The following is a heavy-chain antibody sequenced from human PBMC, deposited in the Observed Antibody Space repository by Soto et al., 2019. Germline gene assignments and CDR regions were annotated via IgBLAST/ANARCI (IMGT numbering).Heavy chain of an antibody. CDR2: IYYSGST. CDR1: GGSISSGDYY. V-gene: IGHV4-30-4*01. J-gene: IGHJ4*02. CDR3: ARYVAARRGLDY. D-gene: IGHD6-6*01. Sequence: PSETLSLTCTVSGGSISSGDYYWSWIRQPPGKGLEWIGYIYYSGSTYYNPSLKSRVTISVDTSKNQFSLKLSSVTAADTAVYYFARYVAARRGLDYWGQGTLVTVSS.